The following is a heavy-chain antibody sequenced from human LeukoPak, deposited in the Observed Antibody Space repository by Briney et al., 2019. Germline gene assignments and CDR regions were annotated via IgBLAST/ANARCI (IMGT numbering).Heavy chain of an antibody. D-gene: IGHD2-8*02. CDR2: IKTDGIEK. V-gene: IGHV3-7*05. CDR1: PFIYSGFW. CDR3: AVLVGDY. J-gene: IGHJ4*02. Sequence: PGGSVRLSCTASPFIYSGFWMMWVRQAPGKGLEWVANIKTDGIEKYYVDSVKGRFTISRDNAKNSLYLQMNSLRAEVTAVYYLAVLVGDYWGQGTLVTVSS.